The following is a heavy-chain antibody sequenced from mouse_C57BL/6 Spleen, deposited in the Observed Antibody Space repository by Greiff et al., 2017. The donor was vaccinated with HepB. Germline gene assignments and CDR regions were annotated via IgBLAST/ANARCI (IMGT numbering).Heavy chain of an antibody. CDR1: GYTFTSYW. CDR2: IHPNSGST. Sequence: QVQLKQPGAELVQPGASVKLSCKASGYTFTSYWMHWVSQRPGQGLEWIGMIHPNSGSTNYNEKFTSTSTLAGDKSTSTAYMEISSLTSEDTAVYYCALGGYFAWFAYWGQGTLVTVSA. V-gene: IGHV1-64*01. J-gene: IGHJ3*01. CDR3: ALGGYFAWFAY. D-gene: IGHD2-3*01.